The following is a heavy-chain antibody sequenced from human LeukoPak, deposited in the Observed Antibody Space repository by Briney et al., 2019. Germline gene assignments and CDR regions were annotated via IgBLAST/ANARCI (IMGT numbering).Heavy chain of an antibody. CDR1: GDSFSYFY. CDR3: ARGMDITMIVVVNFDY. Sequence: PSETLSLTCTVSGDSFSYFYWSWIRQPPGKGLEWIGYIYNSGSTNYNPSLKSRVTISVDTSKNQFSLKLSSVTAADTAVYYCARGMDITMIVVVNFDYWGQGTLVTVSS. CDR2: IYNSGST. V-gene: IGHV4-59*12. D-gene: IGHD3-22*01. J-gene: IGHJ4*02.